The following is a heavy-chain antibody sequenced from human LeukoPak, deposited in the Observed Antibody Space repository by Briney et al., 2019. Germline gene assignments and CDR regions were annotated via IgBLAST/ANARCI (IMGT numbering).Heavy chain of an antibody. V-gene: IGHV3-30*04. J-gene: IGHJ6*02. CDR3: ARGGGLDV. CDR1: GFTFSSLA. Sequence: GGSLRLSCAASGFTFSSLAMHWVRQAPGKGLEWVAVISSDVSRQYYADSVKGRFTLSGDNSKSTLYLQMNSLRDEDTAVYYCARGGGLDVWGQGATVTVSS. D-gene: IGHD3-16*01. CDR2: ISSDVSRQ.